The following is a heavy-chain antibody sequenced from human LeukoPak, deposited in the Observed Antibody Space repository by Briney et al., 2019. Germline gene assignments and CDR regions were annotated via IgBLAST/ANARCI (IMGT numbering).Heavy chain of an antibody. CDR2: IKQDGSEK. V-gene: IGHV3-7*01. D-gene: IGHD3-22*01. CDR1: GFTFSSYW. Sequence: PGGSLRLSCAASGFTFSSYWMSWVRQAPGKGLEWVANIKQDGSEKYHVDSVKGRFTISRDNAKNSLYLQMNSLRAEDTAVYYCASHENDYYDSSGYYYWGQGTLVTVSS. CDR3: ASHENDYYDSSGYYY. J-gene: IGHJ4*02.